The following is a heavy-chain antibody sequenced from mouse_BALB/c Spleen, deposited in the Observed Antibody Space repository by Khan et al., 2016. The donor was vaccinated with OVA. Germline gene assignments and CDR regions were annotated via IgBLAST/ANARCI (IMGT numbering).Heavy chain of an antibody. Sequence: QVQLKESGAELARPGASVKMSCKASGYTFINYTIHWIKTRPGQGLEWIGYINPGNGYSNYNQTFKDKGTLTTDKSSTTAYLQMSSLTSDDSAVYYCVKDGAYRRIGGLFGDWGQGTLVTVSA. CDR3: VKDGAYRRIGGLFGD. D-gene: IGHD2-10*01. CDR2: INPGNGYS. V-gene: IGHV1-4*01. CDR1: GYTFINYT. J-gene: IGHJ3*01.